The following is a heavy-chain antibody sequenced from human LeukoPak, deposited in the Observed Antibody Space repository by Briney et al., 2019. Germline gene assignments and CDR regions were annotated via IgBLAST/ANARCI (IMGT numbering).Heavy chain of an antibody. CDR1: GFTFSSYA. D-gene: IGHD2-15*01. J-gene: IGHJ4*02. CDR2: ISYDGSNK. Sequence: GGSLRLSCAASGFTFSSYAMHWVRQAPGKGLEWVAVISYDGSNKYYADSVKGRFTISRDNAKNSLYLQMNSLRAEDTAVYYCARAHCSGGSCYSSYFDYWGQGTLVTVSS. V-gene: IGHV3-30-3*01. CDR3: ARAHCSGGSCYSSYFDY.